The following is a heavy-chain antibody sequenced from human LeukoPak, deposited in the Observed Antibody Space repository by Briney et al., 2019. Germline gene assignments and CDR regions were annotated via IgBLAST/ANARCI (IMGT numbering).Heavy chain of an antibody. J-gene: IGHJ4*02. D-gene: IGHD1/OR15-1a*01. CDR3: AKINNDDDY. CDR1: GFTFTTFG. CDR2: ISPDGNIE. Sequence: QPGGSLRLSCAASGFTFTTFGIHWVRQAPGKGLEWVAAISPDGNIEYYTDSVKGRFTISRDNSKNMIYLQMNSLRGKDSAVYYCAKINNDDDYWGQGTLVTVSS. V-gene: IGHV3-30*18.